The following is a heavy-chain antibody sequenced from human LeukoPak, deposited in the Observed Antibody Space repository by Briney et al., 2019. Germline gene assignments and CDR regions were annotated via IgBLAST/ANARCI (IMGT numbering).Heavy chain of an antibody. CDR3: TTDFHSGDLGQDAFDI. CDR1: GFTFSNAW. J-gene: IGHJ3*02. V-gene: IGHV3-15*01. D-gene: IGHD4-17*01. Sequence: KAGGSLRLSCAASGFTFSNAWMSWVRQAPGKGLEWVGRIKSKTDGGTTDYAAPVKGRFTISRDDSKNTLYLQMNSLKTEDTAVYYCTTDFHSGDLGQDAFDIWGQGTMVTVPS. CDR2: IKSKTDGGTT.